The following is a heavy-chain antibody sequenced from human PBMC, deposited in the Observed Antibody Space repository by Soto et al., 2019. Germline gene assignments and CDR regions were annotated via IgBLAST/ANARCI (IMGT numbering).Heavy chain of an antibody. J-gene: IGHJ4*02. Sequence: SETLSLTCTVSGGSISSYYWSWIRQPLGKGLEWIGYIYYTGNTNYNPSLKSRVTISIDTSKNQFSLELSSVTAADTAVYYCARAGYNIDHWGQGTLVTSPQ. CDR3: ARAGYNIDH. D-gene: IGHD5-12*01. CDR1: GGSISSYY. V-gene: IGHV4-59*01. CDR2: IYYTGNT.